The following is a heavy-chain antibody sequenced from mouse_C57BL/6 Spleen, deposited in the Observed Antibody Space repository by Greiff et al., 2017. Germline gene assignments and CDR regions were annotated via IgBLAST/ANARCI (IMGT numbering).Heavy chain of an antibody. Sequence: DVKLVESEGGLVQPGSSMKLSCTASGFTFSDYYMAWVRQVPEKGLEWVANINYDGSSTYYLDSLKSRFIISRDNAKNILYLQMSSLKSEDTATYYCARDGSSSYWYFDVWGTGTTVTVSS. J-gene: IGHJ1*03. CDR1: GFTFSDYY. D-gene: IGHD1-1*01. CDR2: INYDGSST. CDR3: ARDGSSSYWYFDV. V-gene: IGHV5-16*01.